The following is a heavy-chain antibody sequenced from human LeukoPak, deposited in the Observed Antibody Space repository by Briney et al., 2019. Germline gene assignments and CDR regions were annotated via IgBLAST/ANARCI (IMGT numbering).Heavy chain of an antibody. V-gene: IGHV1-18*04. Sequence: ASVKVSCKASGYTFTSYGISWVRQAPGQGLEWMGWISAYNGNTNYAQKLQGRVTMTTDTSTSTAYMELRSLRSDDTAVYYCARAKRGYSGYGFTEVIDYWGQGTLVTVSS. CDR1: GYTFTSYG. J-gene: IGHJ4*02. D-gene: IGHD5-12*01. CDR3: ARAKRGYSGYGFTEVIDY. CDR2: ISAYNGNT.